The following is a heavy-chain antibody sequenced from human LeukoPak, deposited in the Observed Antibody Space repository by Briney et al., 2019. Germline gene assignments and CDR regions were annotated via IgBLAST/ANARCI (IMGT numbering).Heavy chain of an antibody. CDR3: ARVRRYYSSSSCYNAEPHYYYGMDV. V-gene: IGHV4-34*01. Sequence: SETLSLTCAVYGGSFSGYYWSWIRQPPGKGLEWIGEINHSGSTNYNPSLRSRVTISVDTSKNQFSLKLSSVTAADTAVYYCARVRRYYSSSSCYNAEPHYYYGMDVWGQGTTVTVSS. CDR1: GGSFSGYY. D-gene: IGHD2-2*02. CDR2: INHSGST. J-gene: IGHJ6*02.